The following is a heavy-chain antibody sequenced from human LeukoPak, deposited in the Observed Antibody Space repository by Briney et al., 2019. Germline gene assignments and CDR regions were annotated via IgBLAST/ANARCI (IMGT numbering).Heavy chain of an antibody. Sequence: GGSLRLSCAASGSTFSGSDTHWVRQATGKGLEWVSAIGTAGDTYYPGSAKGRSTISRENAKNSLYLQMNRLRAGDTAVYYCVGAYGGNTHFDYWGQGTLVTVSS. V-gene: IGHV3-13*01. CDR1: GSTFSGSD. D-gene: IGHD4-23*01. CDR3: VGAYGGNTHFDY. CDR2: IGTAGDT. J-gene: IGHJ4*02.